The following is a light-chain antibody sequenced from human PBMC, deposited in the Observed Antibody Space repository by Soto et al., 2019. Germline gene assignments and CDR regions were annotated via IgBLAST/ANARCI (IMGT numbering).Light chain of an antibody. CDR2: DVG. CDR1: SSDVGGYNS. V-gene: IGLV2-14*01. CDR3: SSYTSSSTYV. Sequence: QSALTQPASVSGSPGQSITISCTGTSSDVGGYNSVSWYQQHPGKAPKLVIYDVGNRPSGVSDRFSGSKSGNTASLTISGLQAEDEAEYYCSSYTSSSTYVCGAGTKLTVL. J-gene: IGLJ1*01.